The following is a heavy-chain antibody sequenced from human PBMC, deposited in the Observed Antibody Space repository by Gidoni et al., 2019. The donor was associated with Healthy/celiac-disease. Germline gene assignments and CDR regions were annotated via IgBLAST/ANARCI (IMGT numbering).Heavy chain of an antibody. Sequence: QVTLRESGPALVKPTQTLTLTCTFSGFSLSTSGMCVSWIRQPPGKALEWLALIDWDDDKYYSTSLKTRLTISKDTSKNQVVLTMTNMDPVDTATYYCARIRYSSGWYGRYNWFDPWGQGTLVTVSS. CDR3: ARIRYSSGWYGRYNWFDP. J-gene: IGHJ5*02. V-gene: IGHV2-70*01. CDR2: IDWDDDK. CDR1: GFSLSTSGMC. D-gene: IGHD6-19*01.